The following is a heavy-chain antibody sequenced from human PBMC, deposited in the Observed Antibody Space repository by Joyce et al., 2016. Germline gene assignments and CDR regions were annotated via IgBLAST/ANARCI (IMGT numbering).Heavy chain of an antibody. J-gene: IGHJ4*02. CDR1: GFTFSSYS. CDR2: LNSSSSYI. CDR3: ARSSYTNGIFDY. Sequence: EVQLVESGGGLVKPGGSLRLSCAASGFTFSSYSMSWVRQAPGKGLDWVSSLNSSSSYIKYTDSVKGRFTISRDNAKNSLYLQMNSLRVEDTAVYYCARSSYTNGIFDYWGQGTLVTVSS. V-gene: IGHV3-21*01. D-gene: IGHD2-8*01.